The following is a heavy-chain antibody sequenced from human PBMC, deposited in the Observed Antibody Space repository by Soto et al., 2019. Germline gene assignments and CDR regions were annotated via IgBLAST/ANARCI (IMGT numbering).Heavy chain of an antibody. CDR3: ARGEHYDSSGSLGY. CDR2: ISSSGSTI. J-gene: IGHJ4*02. D-gene: IGHD3-22*01. Sequence: GGSLRLSCVVSGFTFSTYWMSWIRQAPGKGLEWVSYISSSGSTIYYADSVKGRFTISRDNAKNSLYLQMNSLRAEDTAVYYCARGEHYDSSGSLGYWGQGTLVTVSS. CDR1: GFTFSTYW. V-gene: IGHV3-11*01.